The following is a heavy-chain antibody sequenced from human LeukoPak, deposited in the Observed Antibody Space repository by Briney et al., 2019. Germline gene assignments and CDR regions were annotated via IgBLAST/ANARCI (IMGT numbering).Heavy chain of an antibody. CDR2: ISAYNGNT. Sequence: ASVKVSCKASGYTSTSYGISWVRQAPGQGLEWMGWISAYNGNTNYAQKLQGRVTMTTDTSTSTAYMELRSLRSDDTAVYYCALYGDYEGGPHYYYYGMDVWGQGTTVTVSS. CDR1: GYTSTSYG. J-gene: IGHJ6*02. V-gene: IGHV1-18*01. D-gene: IGHD4-17*01. CDR3: ALYGDYEGGPHYYYYGMDV.